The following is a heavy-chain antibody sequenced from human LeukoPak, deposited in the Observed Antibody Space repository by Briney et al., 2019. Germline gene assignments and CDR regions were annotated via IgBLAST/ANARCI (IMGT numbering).Heavy chain of an antibody. J-gene: IGHJ3*02. Sequence: SETLSLTCTVSGGSISGSSYYWGWIRQPPGKGLEWIGSIYYSGSTYYNPSLKSRVTISVDTSKNQFSLKLSSVTAADTAVYYCARALSWRAFDIWGQGTMVTVSS. CDR2: IYYSGST. V-gene: IGHV4-39*07. CDR3: ARALSWRAFDI. CDR1: GGSISGSSYY.